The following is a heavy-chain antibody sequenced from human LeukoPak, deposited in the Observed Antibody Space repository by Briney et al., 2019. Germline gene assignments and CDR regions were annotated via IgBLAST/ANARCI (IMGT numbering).Heavy chain of an antibody. CDR2: ISSSGSTI. CDR3: ARAFVVATIYYMDV. CDR1: GFTFSSYE. V-gene: IGHV3-48*03. J-gene: IGHJ6*03. Sequence: GGSLRLSCAASGFTFSSYEMNWVRQAPGKGLEWVSYISSSGSTIYYADSVKGRFTISRDNAKNSLYLQMNSLRAEDTAVYYCARAFVVATIYYMDVWGKGTTVTVSS. D-gene: IGHD5-12*01.